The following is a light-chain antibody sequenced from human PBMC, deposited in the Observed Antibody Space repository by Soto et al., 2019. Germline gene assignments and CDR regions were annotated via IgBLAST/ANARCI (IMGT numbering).Light chain of an antibody. J-gene: IGKJ5*01. CDR3: QQRYIWPPLT. Sequence: EIVLTQSPATLSLSPGERATLSCRASQSVLTYLVWYQQRPGQAPRLLIHDVSNRATGVPARFSGSGSGTDFTLTISNLEPEDFAVYYCQQRYIWPPLTFGQGTRLEIK. V-gene: IGKV3-11*01. CDR2: DVS. CDR1: QSVLTY.